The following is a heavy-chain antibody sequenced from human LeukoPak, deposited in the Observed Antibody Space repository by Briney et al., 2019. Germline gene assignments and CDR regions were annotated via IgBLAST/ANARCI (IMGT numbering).Heavy chain of an antibody. J-gene: IGHJ5*02. CDR1: GYTFTSNA. Sequence: ASVKVSCKASGYTFTSNAMHWVRQAPGQRPEWMGWINTGNGNTKYSQKFQGRVTISRDTSANTAYMEVSSLRSEDTAVYYCARGAAEGLDRWGQGALVTVSS. CDR2: INTGNGNT. V-gene: IGHV1-3*04. CDR3: ARGAAEGLDR. D-gene: IGHD6-13*01.